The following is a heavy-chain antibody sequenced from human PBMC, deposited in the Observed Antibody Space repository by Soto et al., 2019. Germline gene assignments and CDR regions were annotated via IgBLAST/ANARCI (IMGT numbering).Heavy chain of an antibody. CDR3: ARDGYYYGMDV. Sequence: GSLRLSCAASGFTFSRYWMTWVRQAPGKGLEWVANIKQDGSEKYYVDSVKGRFTFSRDNAKNSLYLQMNSLRVEETAVYYCARDGYYYGMDVWGQGTTVTVSS. CDR1: GFTFSRYW. CDR2: IKQDGSEK. V-gene: IGHV3-7*01. J-gene: IGHJ6*02.